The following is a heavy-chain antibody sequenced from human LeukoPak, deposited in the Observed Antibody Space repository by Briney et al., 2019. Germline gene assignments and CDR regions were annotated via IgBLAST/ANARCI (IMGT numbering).Heavy chain of an antibody. CDR1: GFSVSSNH. Sequence: GGSLRLSCTASGFSVSSNHMSWVRQAPGKGPEWVSLIYGGGATSYAESVKGRFTLSRDNSKNTLFFQMNSLRAEDTAVYYCARLAAGYWYFDLWGRGTLVTVSS. D-gene: IGHD3-22*01. CDR3: ARLAAGYWYFDL. J-gene: IGHJ2*01. V-gene: IGHV3-53*01. CDR2: IYGGGAT.